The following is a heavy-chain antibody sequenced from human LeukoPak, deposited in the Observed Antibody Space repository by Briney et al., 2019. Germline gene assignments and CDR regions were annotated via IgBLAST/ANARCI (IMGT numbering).Heavy chain of an antibody. V-gene: IGHV1-3*01. D-gene: IGHD3-22*01. CDR3: ARDRKEPDCYDSSGYFYYFDY. Sequence: ASVKVSCKASGYTFTSYAMHWVRQAPGQRLEWMGWINAGNGNTKYSQKFQGRVTITRDTSASTAYMELSSLRSEDTAVYYCARDRKEPDCYDSSGYFYYFDYWGQGTLVTVSS. CDR2: INAGNGNT. CDR1: GYTFTSYA. J-gene: IGHJ4*02.